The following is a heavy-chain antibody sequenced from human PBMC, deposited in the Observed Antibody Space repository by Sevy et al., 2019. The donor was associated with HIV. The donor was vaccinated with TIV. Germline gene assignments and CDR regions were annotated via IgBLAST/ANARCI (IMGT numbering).Heavy chain of an antibody. CDR3: AKDRDPYYYDSSPPYYYYGMDV. CDR1: GFTFSSYA. CDR2: ISGSGGST. V-gene: IGHV3-23*01. D-gene: IGHD3-22*01. J-gene: IGHJ6*02. Sequence: GGCLRLSCAASGFTFSSYAMSWVRQAPGKGLEWVSAISGSGGSTYYADSVKGRFTISRDNSKNTLYLQMNSLRAEDTAVYYCAKDRDPYYYDSSPPYYYYGMDVWGQGTTVTVSS.